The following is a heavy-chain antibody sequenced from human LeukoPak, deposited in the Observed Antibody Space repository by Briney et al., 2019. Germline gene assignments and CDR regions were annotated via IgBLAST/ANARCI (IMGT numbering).Heavy chain of an antibody. CDR2: INHSGST. CDR1: GGSFSGYY. D-gene: IGHD5-24*01. CDR3: ARGRRWLHTIDY. J-gene: IGHJ4*02. Sequence: PSETLSLTCAVYGGSFSGYYWSWIRQPPGKGLEWIGEINHSGSTNYNPSLKSRVTISVDTSKNQFSLKLSSVTAADTAVYYCARGRRWLHTIDYWGQGTLVTVSS. V-gene: IGHV4-34*01.